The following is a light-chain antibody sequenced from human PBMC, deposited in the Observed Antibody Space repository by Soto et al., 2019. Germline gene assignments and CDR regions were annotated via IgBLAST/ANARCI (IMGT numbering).Light chain of an antibody. V-gene: IGLV2-14*03. Sequence: QSALTQPASVSGSPGQSITISCTGTSSDVGAYNFVSWHQQHPGKAPKLMIYNVYDRPSGISYRFSGSKSGNTASLTISGLQGEDEADYYCSSYTSSSTYVFGTGTKVTVL. CDR2: NVY. CDR3: SSYTSSSTYV. J-gene: IGLJ1*01. CDR1: SSDVGAYNF.